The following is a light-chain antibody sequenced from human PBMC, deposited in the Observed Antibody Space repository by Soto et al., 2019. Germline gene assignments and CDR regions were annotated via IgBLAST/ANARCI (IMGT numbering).Light chain of an antibody. CDR1: SSDVGGYNY. V-gene: IGLV2-11*01. CDR2: DVS. J-gene: IGLJ3*02. CDR3: RSYAGRYTWV. Sequence: QSALTQPRSVSGSPGQSVTISCTGTSSDVGGYNYVSWYQQHPGKAPKLMIYDVSKRPSGVPDRFSGSKSGNTASLTISWLQAEDEADYYWRSYAGRYTWVFGGGTKLTVL.